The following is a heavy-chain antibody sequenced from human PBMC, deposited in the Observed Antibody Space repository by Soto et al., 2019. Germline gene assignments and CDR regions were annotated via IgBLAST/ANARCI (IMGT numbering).Heavy chain of an antibody. J-gene: IGHJ4*02. CDR2: ISGSGGST. V-gene: IGHV3-23*01. D-gene: IGHD4-4*01. Sequence: PGESLKISCAASGFTFSSYAMSWVRQAPGKGLEWVSAISGSGGSTYYADSVKGRFTISRDNSKNTLYLQMNSLRAEDTAVYYCAKDKGHDYSKFMFDYWGQGTLVTVSS. CDR3: AKDKGHDYSKFMFDY. CDR1: GFTFSSYA.